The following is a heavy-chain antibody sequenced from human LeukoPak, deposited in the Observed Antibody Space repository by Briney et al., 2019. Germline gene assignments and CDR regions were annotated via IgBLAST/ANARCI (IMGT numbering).Heavy chain of an antibody. CDR2: INPSGGST. CDR1: GYTFTSYY. J-gene: IGHJ5*02. D-gene: IGHD6-13*01. V-gene: IGHV1-46*01. Sequence: ASVKVSCKASGYTFTSYYMHWVRQAPGQGLEWMGIINPSGGSTSYAQKFQGRVTMTRDMSTSTVYMELSSLRSEDTAVYYCARDNKPPFIAAAGGWFDPWGQGTLVTVSS. CDR3: ARDNKPPFIAAAGGWFDP.